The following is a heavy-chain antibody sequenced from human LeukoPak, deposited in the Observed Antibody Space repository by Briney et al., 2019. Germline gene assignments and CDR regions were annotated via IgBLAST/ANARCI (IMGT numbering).Heavy chain of an antibody. Sequence: GGSLRLSCAASGFTFSNAWKRWVRQAPGKGLEWVGRIKSKTDGGTTDYAAPVKGRFTISRDDSKNTLYLQMNSLKTEDTAEYYCTTMTRLLYYFDYWGQGTLVTVSS. CDR3: TTMTRLLYYFDY. V-gene: IGHV3-15*01. D-gene: IGHD2/OR15-2a*01. CDR1: GFTFSNAW. CDR2: IKSKTDGGTT. J-gene: IGHJ4*02.